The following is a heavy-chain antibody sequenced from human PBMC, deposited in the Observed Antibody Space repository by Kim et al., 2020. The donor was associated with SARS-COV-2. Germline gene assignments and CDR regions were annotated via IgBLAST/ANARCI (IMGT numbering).Heavy chain of an antibody. D-gene: IGHD3-10*01. Sequence: GGSLRRSCAASGFTFSSYAMSWVRQAPGKGLEWVSVIYSGGSSTYYADSVKGRFTISRDNSKNTLYLQMNSLRAEDTAVYYCAKWASRYGSGSSHYYYY. J-gene: IGHJ6*01. V-gene: IGHV3-23*03. CDR3: AKWASRYGSGSSHYYYY. CDR2: IYSGGSST. CDR1: GFTFSSYA.